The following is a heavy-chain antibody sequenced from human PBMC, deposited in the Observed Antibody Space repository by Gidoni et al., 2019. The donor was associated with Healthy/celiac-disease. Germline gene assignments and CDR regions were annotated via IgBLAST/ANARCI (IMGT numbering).Heavy chain of an antibody. J-gene: IGHJ3*02. Sequence: EVQLVESGGGLVQPGRSLRLSCAASGFTFDDYAMHWVRQAPGKGLEWVSGISWNSGSIGYADSLKGRFTISRDNAKNSLYLQMNSLRAEDTALYYCAKDIISTTEDLQLPWSGAFDIWGQGTMVTVSS. V-gene: IGHV3-9*01. CDR3: AKDIISTTEDLQLPWSGAFDI. CDR2: ISWNSGSI. CDR1: GFTFDDYA. D-gene: IGHD5-18*01.